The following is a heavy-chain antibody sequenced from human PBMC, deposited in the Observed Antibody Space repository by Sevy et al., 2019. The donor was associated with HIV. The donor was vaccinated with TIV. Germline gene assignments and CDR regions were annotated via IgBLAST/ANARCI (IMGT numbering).Heavy chain of an antibody. J-gene: IGHJ6*02. V-gene: IGHV4-59*01. Sequence: SETLSLTCTVSGVSISTYYWTWIRQSPGKGLEWIGYIYYGGITNYNPSLKSRGTISVETSKNHFPLKLTSVTTADTAMYYCARAAGEYYYAMDVWGQGTTVNRLL. CDR3: ARAAGEYYYAMDV. CDR1: GVSISTYY. D-gene: IGHD3-10*01. CDR2: IYYGGIT.